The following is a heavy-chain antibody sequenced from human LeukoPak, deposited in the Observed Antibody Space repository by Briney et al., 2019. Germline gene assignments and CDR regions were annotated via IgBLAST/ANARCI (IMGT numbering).Heavy chain of an antibody. V-gene: IGHV3-48*04. D-gene: IGHD4-11*01. J-gene: IGHJ4*02. CDR2: ISSGSSTI. CDR3: ARETQYYFDS. Sequence: PGGSLRLSCAASGFTFSGYSMTWVRQAPGKGLEWVSYISSGSSTIYYADSVKGRFTISRDNAKNSLYLQMNSLRAEDTAVYYCARETQYYFDSWGQGTLVTVSS. CDR1: GFTFSGYS.